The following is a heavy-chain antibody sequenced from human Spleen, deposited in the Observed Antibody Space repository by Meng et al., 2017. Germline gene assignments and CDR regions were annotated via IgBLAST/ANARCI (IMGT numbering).Heavy chain of an antibody. D-gene: IGHD6-13*01. J-gene: IGHJ4*02. Sequence: QVQLVQSGAEVKKPGASVKVSCKASGYTFNKYFMHWVRQAPGQGLEWMGRIDPNNDHTQYAQNFQGRVTMTSDTSISTVYMELNGLRSDDTAVYYCARDEDISAAGKLFGDYWGQGTLVTVSS. CDR1: GYTFNKYF. V-gene: IGHV1-2*06. CDR3: ARDEDISAAGKLFGDY. CDR2: IDPNNDHT.